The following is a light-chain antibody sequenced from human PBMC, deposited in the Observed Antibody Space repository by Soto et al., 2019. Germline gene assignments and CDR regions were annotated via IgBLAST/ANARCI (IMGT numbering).Light chain of an antibody. CDR2: LNSDGSH. Sequence: QLVLTQSPSASASLGASVKLTCTLSSGHSSYAIAWHQQQPEKGPRYLMKLNSDGSHSKGDGIPDRFSGSSSGAERYLTITCLQSEDETDYYYQTWGTGLLVFGGGTKVTVL. CDR1: SGHSSYA. V-gene: IGLV4-69*01. J-gene: IGLJ3*02. CDR3: QTWGTGLLV.